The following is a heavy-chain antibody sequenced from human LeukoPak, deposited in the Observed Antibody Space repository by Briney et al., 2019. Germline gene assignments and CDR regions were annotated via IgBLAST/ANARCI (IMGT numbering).Heavy chain of an antibody. CDR3: ARLGAGPTYYDFWSGYSSFYFDY. V-gene: IGHV4-39*01. D-gene: IGHD3-3*01. Sequence: SETLSLTCTVFGDSVSSSNYYWAWFRQPPGMGLEWIGGIHYSGNTYYNPSLKSRVTISIDTSKNQFSLKLSSVTAADTAVYYCARLGAGPTYYDFWSGYSSFYFDYWGQGTLVTVSS. CDR2: IHYSGNT. J-gene: IGHJ4*02. CDR1: GDSVSSSNYY.